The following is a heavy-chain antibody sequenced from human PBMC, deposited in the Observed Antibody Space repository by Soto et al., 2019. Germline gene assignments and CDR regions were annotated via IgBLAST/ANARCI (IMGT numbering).Heavy chain of an antibody. CDR3: TTDVLPVRGAARPQTYLQ. CDR2: IKSKTDGGTT. D-gene: IGHD6-6*01. Sequence: EVQLVESGGGLVKPGGSLRLSCAASGFTFSNAWMRWVRQAQGKGLEWVGRIKSKTDGGTTDYAAPVKGRFTISRDDSKNTLYLQMNSLKTEDTAVYYCTTDVLPVRGAARPQTYLQWGQGTLVTVSS. J-gene: IGHJ4*02. V-gene: IGHV3-15*01. CDR1: GFTFSNAW.